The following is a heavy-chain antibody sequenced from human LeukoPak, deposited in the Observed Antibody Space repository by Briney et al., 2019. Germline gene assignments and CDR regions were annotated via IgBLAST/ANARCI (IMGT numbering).Heavy chain of an antibody. J-gene: IGHJ4*02. CDR2: IYYSGST. Sequence: SETLSLTXTVSGGSICSSSYYWGWICQPPGKGLQWIGSIYYSGSTYYNPSLKSRVTISVDTSKNQFSLKLSSVTAADTAVYYCARRGYSSSWPTFDYWGQGTLVTVSS. V-gene: IGHV4-39*01. CDR3: ARRGYSSSWPTFDY. CDR1: GGSICSSSYY. D-gene: IGHD6-13*01.